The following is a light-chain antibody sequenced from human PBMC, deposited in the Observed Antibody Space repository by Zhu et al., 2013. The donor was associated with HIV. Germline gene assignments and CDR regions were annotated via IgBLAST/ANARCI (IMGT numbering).Light chain of an antibody. Sequence: EIVMTQSPATLSVSPGERATLSCRASQSVSSNLAWYQQKPGLAPRLLIYGASTRATGIPARFSGSGSGTEFTLTISSLQSEDFAVYYCQQYNNWPPLTFGGGPRWRSN. V-gene: IGKV3-15*01. CDR1: QSVSSN. J-gene: IGKJ4*01. CDR3: QQYNNWPPLT. CDR2: GAS.